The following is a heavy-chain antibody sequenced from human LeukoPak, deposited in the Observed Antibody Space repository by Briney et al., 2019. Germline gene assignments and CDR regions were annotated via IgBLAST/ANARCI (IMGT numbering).Heavy chain of an antibody. V-gene: IGHV3-23*01. Sequence: PGASLRLSCAASGFTFSSYTMSWVHQAPGKGLEWVSAISGSGGSTYYADSVKGRFTTSRDNSKNTLWLQMNSLRAEDSAVYYCAKAGTTSIDYSGMDVWGQGTTVTVSS. CDR2: ISGSGGST. D-gene: IGHD1-7*01. J-gene: IGHJ6*02. CDR1: GFTFSSYT. CDR3: AKAGTTSIDYSGMDV.